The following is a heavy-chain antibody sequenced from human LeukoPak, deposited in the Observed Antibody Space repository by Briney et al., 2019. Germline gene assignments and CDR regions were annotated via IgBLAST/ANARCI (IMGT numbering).Heavy chain of an antibody. CDR1: GFTLSSQN. J-gene: IGHJ4*02. CDR3: ARDLPFYDNSVYDTA. V-gene: IGHV3-30-3*01. CDR2: MSADGSTK. Sequence: GGSLRLSCAASGFTLSSQNMHWVRQAPGRGLEWVAVMSADGSTKYYADSVKGRFTISRDNSGNTLYLQTNSLRVEDTAVYSCARDLPFYDNSVYDTAWGQGTLVTVSS. D-gene: IGHD3-22*01.